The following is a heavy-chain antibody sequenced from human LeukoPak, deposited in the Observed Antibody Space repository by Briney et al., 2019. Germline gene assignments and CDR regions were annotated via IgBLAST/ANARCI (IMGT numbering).Heavy chain of an antibody. CDR1: GGSISNYY. Sequence: PSETLSLTCIVSGGSISNYYWSWIRQPAGMGLEWIGRIYISGGTDYNPSLKSRLTISIDTSKNQFYLRLSSVTAADTAVYYCARVRRNSGNKYFDPWGQGTRVTVSS. J-gene: IGHJ5*02. V-gene: IGHV4-4*07. CDR2: IYISGGT. CDR3: ARVRRNSGNKYFDP. D-gene: IGHD5-12*01.